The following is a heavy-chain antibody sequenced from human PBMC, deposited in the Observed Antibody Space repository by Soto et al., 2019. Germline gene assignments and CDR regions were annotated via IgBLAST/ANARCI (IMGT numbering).Heavy chain of an antibody. CDR1: GGTFGSYA. CDR3: ATALGCRSTSCTLDY. D-gene: IGHD2-2*01. V-gene: IGHV1-69*13. CDR2: IIPVSGAA. Sequence: SVKVSCKASGGTFGSYAFSWVRQAPGQGLEWMGGIIPVSGAAHYAQKFQGRVTITADESTSTAYMELSSLSSQDTAVYYCATALGCRSTSCTLDYWGQGTRVTVSS. J-gene: IGHJ4*02.